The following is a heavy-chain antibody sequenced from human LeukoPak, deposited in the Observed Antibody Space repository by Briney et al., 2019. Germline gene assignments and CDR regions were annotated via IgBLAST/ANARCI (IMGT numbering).Heavy chain of an antibody. J-gene: IGHJ6*03. CDR1: GFTFSSYA. D-gene: IGHD6-19*01. Sequence: GGSLRLSCAASGFTFSSYAMHWVRQAPGKGLEWVAVISYDGSNKYYADSVKGRFTISRDNSKNTLYLQMNSLRAEDTAVYYCARAGIAVAGPYYYHYMDVWGKGTTVTISS. V-gene: IGHV3-30*04. CDR3: ARAGIAVAGPYYYHYMDV. CDR2: ISYDGSNK.